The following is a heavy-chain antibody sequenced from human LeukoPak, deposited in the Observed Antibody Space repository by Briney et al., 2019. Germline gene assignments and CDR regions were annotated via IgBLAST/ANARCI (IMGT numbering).Heavy chain of an antibody. CDR3: AKVSEQWLVRGYFDY. Sequence: PGGSLRLSCAASGFTFSSYGMHWVRQAPGKGLEWVAFIRYDGSNKYYADSVKGRFTISRDNSENTLYLQMNSLRAEDTAVYYCAKVSEQWLVRGYFDYWGQGTLVTVSS. CDR2: IRYDGSNK. CDR1: GFTFSSYG. J-gene: IGHJ4*02. D-gene: IGHD6-19*01. V-gene: IGHV3-30*02.